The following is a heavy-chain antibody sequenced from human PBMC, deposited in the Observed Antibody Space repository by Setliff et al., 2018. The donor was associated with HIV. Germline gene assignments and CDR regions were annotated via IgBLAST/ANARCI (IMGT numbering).Heavy chain of an antibody. V-gene: IGHV3-7*01. Sequence: ETLSLSCVASGFSFNNYWMCWVRQAPGQGLERVANIDLDGSEKNYVESVKGRFTISRDNAENSLYLQMNSLRADDTATYYCARKLRPGHGVDVWGQGTTVTVSS. J-gene: IGHJ6*02. D-gene: IGHD3-10*01. CDR1: GFSFNNYW. CDR2: IDLDGSEK. CDR3: ARKLRPGHGVDV.